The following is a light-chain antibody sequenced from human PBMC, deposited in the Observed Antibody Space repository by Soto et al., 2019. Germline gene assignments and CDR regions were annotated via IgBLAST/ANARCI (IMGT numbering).Light chain of an antibody. CDR2: ATS. Sequence: AIQMTQSPSSLSASVGDRDTITCRASQGIRNDLGWYQQKPGKALKILIYATSTLQSGVPSRFSGSGSGADFTLTIGSLQPEDIATYYCLQDYDYPLTFGGGTKV. CDR1: QGIRND. CDR3: LQDYDYPLT. V-gene: IGKV1-6*01. J-gene: IGKJ4*01.